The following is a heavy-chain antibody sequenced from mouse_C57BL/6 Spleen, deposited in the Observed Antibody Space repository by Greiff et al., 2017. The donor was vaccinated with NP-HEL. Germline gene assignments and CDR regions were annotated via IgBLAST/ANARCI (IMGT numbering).Heavy chain of an antibody. CDR3: ARGQLRPVLYFDY. J-gene: IGHJ2*01. V-gene: IGHV1-82*01. CDR2: IYPGDGDT. D-gene: IGHD3-2*02. CDR1: GYAFSSSW. Sequence: QVQLQQSGPELVKPGASVKISCKASGYAFSSSWMNWLKQRPGKGLEWIGRIYPGDGDTNYNGKFKGKATLTADKSSSTAYMQLSSLTSEDSAVYFCARGQLRPVLYFDYWGQGTTLTVSS.